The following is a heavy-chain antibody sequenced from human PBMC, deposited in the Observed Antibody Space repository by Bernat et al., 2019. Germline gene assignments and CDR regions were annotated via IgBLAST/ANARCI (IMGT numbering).Heavy chain of an antibody. CDR1: GYTFSTYK. D-gene: IGHD4-11*01. J-gene: IGHJ4*02. Sequence: QVYLVQSGADVKKPGASVKVSCEASGYTFSTYKITWVRQAPGKGLEWMGWISPYNGNANYAQNFQGRVTMTTDTSTSTAYMELTSLRSDDTAIYYCARGYRNFDYWGQGTLVSVSS. CDR3: ARGYRNFDY. V-gene: IGHV1-18*01. CDR2: ISPYNGNA.